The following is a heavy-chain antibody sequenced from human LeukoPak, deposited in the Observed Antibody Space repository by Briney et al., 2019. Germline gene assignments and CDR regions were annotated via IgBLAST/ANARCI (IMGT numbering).Heavy chain of an antibody. CDR2: INHSGST. D-gene: IGHD3-10*01. J-gene: IGHJ4*02. CDR1: GGSFSGYY. Sequence: PSETLSLTCAVYGGSFSGYYWSWIRQPPGKGLEWIGEINHSGSTNYNPSLKSRVTIPVDTSKNQFSLKLSSVTAADTAVYYCARGYGSGSPLRYWGQGTLVTVSS. CDR3: ARGYGSGSPLRY. V-gene: IGHV4-34*01.